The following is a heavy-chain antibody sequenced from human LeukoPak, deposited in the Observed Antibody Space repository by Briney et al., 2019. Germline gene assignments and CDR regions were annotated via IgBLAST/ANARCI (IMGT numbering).Heavy chain of an antibody. Sequence: SETLSLTCTVSGCSISSGDYYWSWIRQPPGKGLEWIAYMYYSGSTYYNPSLKSQVTMSADTSKNHLSLKLSSVTAADTAVYYCARPYYYDSRIDPWGQGILVTVSS. CDR1: GCSISSGDYY. J-gene: IGHJ5*02. V-gene: IGHV4-30-4*01. CDR3: ARPYYYDSRIDP. D-gene: IGHD3-22*01. CDR2: MYYSGST.